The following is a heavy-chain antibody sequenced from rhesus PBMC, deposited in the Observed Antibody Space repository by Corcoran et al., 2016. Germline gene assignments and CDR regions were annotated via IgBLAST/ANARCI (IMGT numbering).Heavy chain of an antibody. CDR2: ISYRGSS. CDR1: GSSISSGYG. Sequence: QVQLQESGPGLVKPSETLSLTCAVSGSSISSGYGWSRIRQPPGKGLEWIGYISYRGSSYYTPSFKSRVTISIDTSKNQFSLKLSSVTAADTAVYYCARAGSSYFDYWGQGVLVTVSS. CDR3: ARAGSSYFDY. V-gene: IGHV4-122*02. D-gene: IGHD2-15*01. J-gene: IGHJ4*01.